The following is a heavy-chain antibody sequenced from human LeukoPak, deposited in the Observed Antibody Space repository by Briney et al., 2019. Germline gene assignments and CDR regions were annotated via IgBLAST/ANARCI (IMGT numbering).Heavy chain of an antibody. V-gene: IGHV4-59*01. D-gene: IGHD6-13*01. CDR3: ARGDDSWYHNWFDP. CDR2: IYYSGSP. CDR1: GGSISSYY. J-gene: IGHJ5*02. Sequence: SQTLSLTCTVSGGSISSYYWSWIRQPPGKGLECIGYIYYSGSPNYNPSLKSRVTISVDTSKNQVSLKLSSVTAADTAVYYLARGDDSWYHNWFDPWGQGTLVTVSS.